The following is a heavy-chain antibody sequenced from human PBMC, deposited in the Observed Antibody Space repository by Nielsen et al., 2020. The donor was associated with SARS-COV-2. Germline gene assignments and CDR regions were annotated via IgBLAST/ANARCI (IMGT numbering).Heavy chain of an antibody. CDR3: ARGIAVADFDY. CDR1: GFTFSDYA. J-gene: IGHJ4*02. D-gene: IGHD6-19*01. V-gene: IGHV3-74*01. CDR2: INSDGSST. Sequence: GESLKISCAASGFTFSDYAMSWVRQAPGKGLVWVSRINSDGSSTSYADSVKGRFTISRDNAKNTLYLQMNSLRAEDTAVYYCARGIAVADFDYWGQGTLVTVSS.